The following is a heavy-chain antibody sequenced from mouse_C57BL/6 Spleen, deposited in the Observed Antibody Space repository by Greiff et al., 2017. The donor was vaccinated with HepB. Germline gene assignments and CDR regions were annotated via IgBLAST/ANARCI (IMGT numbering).Heavy chain of an antibody. D-gene: IGHD4-1*01. CDR3: ARGTGYWYFDV. V-gene: IGHV1-42*01. J-gene: IGHJ1*03. CDR2: INPSTGGT. Sequence: VQLQQSGPELVKPGASVKISCKASGYSFTGYYMNWVKQSPEKSLEWIGEINPSTGGTTYNQKFKAKATLTVDKSSSTAYMQLKSLTSEDSAVYYCARGTGYWYFDVWGTGTTVTVSS. CDR1: GYSFTGYY.